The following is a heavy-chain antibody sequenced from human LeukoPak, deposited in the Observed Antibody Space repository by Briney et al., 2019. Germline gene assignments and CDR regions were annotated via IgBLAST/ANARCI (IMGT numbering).Heavy chain of an antibody. CDR1: GGSISSSSYY. D-gene: IGHD6-13*01. J-gene: IGHJ4*02. CDR2: IYYSGST. Sequence: PSETLSLTCTVSGGSISSSSYYWGWIRQPPGKGLEWIGSIYYSGSTYYNPSLKSRVTISVDTSKNQFSLKLSSVTAADTAVYYCAREPMTYSIAAAETFDYWGQVTLVTVSS. CDR3: AREPMTYSIAAAETFDY. V-gene: IGHV4-39*07.